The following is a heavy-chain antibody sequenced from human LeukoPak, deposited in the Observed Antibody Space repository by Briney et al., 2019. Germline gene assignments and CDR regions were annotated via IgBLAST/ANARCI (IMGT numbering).Heavy chain of an antibody. CDR2: IYPSDSDI. V-gene: IGHV5-51*01. D-gene: IGHD3-22*01. CDR3: ARLDTKNRYDSSGPFDY. CDR1: GYSFTSYW. Sequence: GESLKISCKGSGYSFTSYWIGWVRQMPGKGLGWMGIIYPSDSDIRYSPSFRGQITISADKSISTAYLQWSSLKASDSAMYYRARLDTKNRYDSSGPFDYWGQGTLVTVSS. J-gene: IGHJ4*02.